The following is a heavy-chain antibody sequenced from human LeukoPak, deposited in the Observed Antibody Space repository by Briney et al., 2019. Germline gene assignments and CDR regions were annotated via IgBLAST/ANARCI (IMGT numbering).Heavy chain of an antibody. J-gene: IGHJ1*01. CDR1: GGSISSYY. V-gene: IGHV4-59*08. Sequence: SETLSLTCTVSGGSISSYYWSWIRQPPGKGLEWIGYIYYSGSTNYNPSLKSRVTISVDTSKNQFSLKLSSVTAADTAVYYCARHGDIAAAGYYFHHWGQGTLVTVSS. D-gene: IGHD6-13*01. CDR3: ARHGDIAAAGYYFHH. CDR2: IYYSGST.